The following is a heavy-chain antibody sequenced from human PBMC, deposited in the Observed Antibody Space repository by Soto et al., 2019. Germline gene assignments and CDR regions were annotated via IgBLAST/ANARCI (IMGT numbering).Heavy chain of an antibody. V-gene: IGHV1-69*01. CDR3: ARVGSGSYPVGEYYYYGMDV. CDR2: IIPIFGTA. J-gene: IGHJ6*02. D-gene: IGHD1-26*01. Sequence: QVQLVQSGAEVKKPGSSVKVSCKASGGTFSSYAISWVRQAPGQGLEWMGGIIPIFGTANYAQKFQGRVTITADESTSTAYMELSSLRSEDTAVYYCARVGSGSYPVGEYYYYGMDVWGQGTTVTVSS. CDR1: GGTFSSYA.